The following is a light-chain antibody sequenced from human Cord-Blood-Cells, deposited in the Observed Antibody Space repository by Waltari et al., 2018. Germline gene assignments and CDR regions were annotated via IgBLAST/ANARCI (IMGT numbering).Light chain of an antibody. CDR1: SSDVGGYNY. V-gene: IGLV2-11*01. CDR3: CSYAGSYTYV. Sequence: QSALTQPRSVSGSPGQSVTISCTGTSSDVGGYNYVSWYQQHAGKAHKLRIYDVSKRPSRGPDRFSGSKSGNTACLTISGLQAGDEADYYCCSYAGSYTYVFGTGTKVTVL. J-gene: IGLJ1*01. CDR2: DVS.